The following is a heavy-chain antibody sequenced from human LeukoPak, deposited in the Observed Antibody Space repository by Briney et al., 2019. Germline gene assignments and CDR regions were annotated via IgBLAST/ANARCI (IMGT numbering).Heavy chain of an antibody. CDR2: IYHSGST. J-gene: IGHJ4*02. CDR1: GGSISSYY. D-gene: IGHD6-19*01. Sequence: PSETLSLTCTVSGGSISSYYWSWIRQPPGKGLEWIGYIYHSGSTYYNPSLKSRVTISVDRSKNQFSLKLSSVTAADTAVYYCARQGQWLVPWGQGTLVTVSS. V-gene: IGHV4-59*08. CDR3: ARQGQWLVP.